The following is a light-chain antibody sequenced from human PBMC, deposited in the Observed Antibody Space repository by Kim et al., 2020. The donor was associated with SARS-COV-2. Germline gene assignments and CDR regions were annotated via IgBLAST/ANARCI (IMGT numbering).Light chain of an antibody. CDR3: QTWGTGFRV. CDR1: SGYRTYA. Sequence: QPVLTQSPSASASLGASVRLTCTLSSGYRTYAIAWHQQQPGKGPRYLMKVDSDGSHSRGDEIPDRFSGSTSGAERYLTISSLQSEDEADYYCQTWGTGFRVFGGGTQLTVL. V-gene: IGLV4-69*01. J-gene: IGLJ3*02. CDR2: VDSDGSH.